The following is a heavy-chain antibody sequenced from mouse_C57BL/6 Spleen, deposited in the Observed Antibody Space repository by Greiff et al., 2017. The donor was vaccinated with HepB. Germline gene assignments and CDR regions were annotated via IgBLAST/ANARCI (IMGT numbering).Heavy chain of an antibody. Sequence: VQLQQSGAELVRPGASVKLSCTASGFNIKDYYMHWVKQRPEQGLEWIGRIDPEDGDTEYAPKFQGKATMTADTSSNTAYLQLSSLTSEDTAVDYCTTSYGSRAWFAYWGQGTLVTVSA. V-gene: IGHV14-1*01. D-gene: IGHD1-1*01. CDR1: GFNIKDYY. CDR2: IDPEDGDT. CDR3: TTSYGSRAWFAY. J-gene: IGHJ3*01.